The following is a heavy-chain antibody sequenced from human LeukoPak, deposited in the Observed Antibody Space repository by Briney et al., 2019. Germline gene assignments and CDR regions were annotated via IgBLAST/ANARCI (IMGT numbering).Heavy chain of an antibody. CDR3: ARIKAVRIDAFDI. D-gene: IGHD2-8*01. J-gene: IGHJ3*02. CDR2: INHSGST. V-gene: IGHV4-34*01. Sequence: KPSETLSLTCAVYGGSFSGYYWSWIRQPPGKGLEWIGEINHSGSTNCNPSLKSRVTISVDTSKNQFSLKLSSVTAADTAVYYCARIKAVRIDAFDIWGQGTMVTVSS. CDR1: GGSFSGYY.